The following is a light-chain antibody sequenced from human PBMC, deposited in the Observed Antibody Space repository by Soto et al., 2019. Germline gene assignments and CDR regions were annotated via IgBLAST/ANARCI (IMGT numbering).Light chain of an antibody. J-gene: IGLJ2*01. CDR3: ATWDDSLNVL. CDR1: RSNIGGNF. V-gene: IGLV1-44*01. Sequence: QSVLTQPPSASGTPGQRVTISCSGSRSNIGGNFVNWYQQFPGSAPKLLIYNDDQRPSGVPDRFSASKSGTSASLAISGLQSEDEADSYCATWDDSLNVLFGGGTKVTVL. CDR2: NDD.